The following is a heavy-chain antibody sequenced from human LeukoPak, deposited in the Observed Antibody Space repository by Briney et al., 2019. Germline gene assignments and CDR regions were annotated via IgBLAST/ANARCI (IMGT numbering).Heavy chain of an antibody. J-gene: IGHJ5*02. D-gene: IGHD6-13*01. Sequence: ASVKVSCKVSGYTLTELSMHWVRQAPGEGLEWMGGFDPEDGETIYAQKFQGRVTMTEDISTDTAYMELSSLRSEDTAVYYCATVGQQLPGDWFDPWGQGTLVTVSS. CDR2: FDPEDGET. CDR3: ATVGQQLPGDWFDP. V-gene: IGHV1-24*01. CDR1: GYTLTELS.